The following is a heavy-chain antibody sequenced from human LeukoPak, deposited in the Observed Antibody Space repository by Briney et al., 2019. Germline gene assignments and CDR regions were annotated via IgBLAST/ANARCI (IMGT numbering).Heavy chain of an antibody. J-gene: IGHJ4*02. CDR1: GGSVSDYY. CDR3: ASRKLGDDY. D-gene: IGHD7-27*01. V-gene: IGHV4-59*02. CDR2: IYHTGST. Sequence: SETLSLTCTISGGSVSDYYWSWIRQSPGKGLEWIGYIYHTGSTSYSPSLKSRVTISADTSQNQFSLKLSSVTAADTAVYYCASRKLGDDYWGQGTLVTVSS.